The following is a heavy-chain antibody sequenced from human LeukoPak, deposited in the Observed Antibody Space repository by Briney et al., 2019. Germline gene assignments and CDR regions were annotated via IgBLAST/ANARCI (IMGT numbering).Heavy chain of an antibody. CDR2: ISGSGGST. D-gene: IGHD4-11*01. J-gene: IGHJ4*02. CDR1: GFTFSSYA. Sequence: GGSLRLSCAASGFTFSSYAMSWVRQAPGKGLEWGSAISGSGGSTYYVGSVKGRVTISRDNSKNTLYLQMNSVRDEDTAVYYCTNHHAYGNYTPPSPVFDYWGQGTLVTVSS. V-gene: IGHV3-23*01. CDR3: TNHHAYGNYTPPSPVFDY.